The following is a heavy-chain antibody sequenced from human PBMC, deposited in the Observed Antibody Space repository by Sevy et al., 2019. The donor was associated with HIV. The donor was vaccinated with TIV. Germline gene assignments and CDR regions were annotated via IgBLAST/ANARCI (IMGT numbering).Heavy chain of an antibody. Sequence: SETLSLTCTVSGGSISSGDYYWSWIRQPPGKGLEWIGYIYYSGSTYYNPSLKSRVTISVDTSKNQVYLKLGSVTAADTAVYYGARATKMKGFPPETIPFDYWGQGTLVTVSS. CDR3: ARATKMKGFPPETIPFDY. V-gene: IGHV4-30-4*01. CDR1: GGSISSGDYY. D-gene: IGHD2-15*01. CDR2: IYYSGST. J-gene: IGHJ4*02.